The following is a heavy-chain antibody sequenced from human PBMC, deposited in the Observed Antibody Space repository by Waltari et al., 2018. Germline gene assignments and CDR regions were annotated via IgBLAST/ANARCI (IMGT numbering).Heavy chain of an antibody. CDR1: GFTFSGYS. CDR3: TRDPMGSHFDY. D-gene: IGHD1-26*01. CDR2: ISSTSTNM. Sequence: EVQLVESGGGLVKPGGSLRLSCAASGFTFSGYSMTWVRQAPGKGLEWVSYISSTSTNMFYGDSVKGRFTISRDNAKSSLYLQMNSLRAEDTAVYFCTRDPMGSHFDYWGQGTLVTVSS. J-gene: IGHJ4*02. V-gene: IGHV3-21*01.